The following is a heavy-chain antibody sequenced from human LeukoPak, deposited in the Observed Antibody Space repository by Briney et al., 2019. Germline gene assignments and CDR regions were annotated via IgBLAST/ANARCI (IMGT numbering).Heavy chain of an antibody. CDR2: IYYSGTT. Sequence: SETLSLTCAVSGGSIGSSSYYWGWIPQPPGKGLEWIGSIYYSGTTYYNPSLKSRVTISVDTSKNQFSLKLTSVTAADTAVYYCARRPLNYYDSSGYLLTFFDYWGQGTLVTVSS. D-gene: IGHD3-22*01. CDR3: ARRPLNYYDSSGYLLTFFDY. J-gene: IGHJ4*02. V-gene: IGHV4-39*01. CDR1: GGSIGSSSYY.